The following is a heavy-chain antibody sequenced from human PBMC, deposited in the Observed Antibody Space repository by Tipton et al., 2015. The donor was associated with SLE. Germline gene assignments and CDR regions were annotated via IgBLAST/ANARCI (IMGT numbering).Heavy chain of an antibody. CDR3: ARQGGSSARDAFDI. D-gene: IGHD2-2*01. Sequence: QLVQSGAEVKKLGESLKISCKASGYGLSSHWIAWVRQMPGKGLEWMGMIYPVNSAIRYSPSFQGQVTISLNKSISTAFLQWSSLKASDTAMYYCARQGGSSARDAFDIWGQGTMVTVSS. CDR2: IYPVNSAI. J-gene: IGHJ3*02. V-gene: IGHV5-51*01. CDR1: GYGLSSHW.